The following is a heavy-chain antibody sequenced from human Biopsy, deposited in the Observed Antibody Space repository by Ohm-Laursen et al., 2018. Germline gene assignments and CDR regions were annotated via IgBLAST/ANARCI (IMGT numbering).Heavy chain of an antibody. V-gene: IGHV4-39*01. CDR1: GGSISNNNYY. Sequence: SETLSLTCPVSGGSISNNNYYWGWIRQPPGKGLEWIGSIFYRGSTHYKPSLKSRVNISADTSKNQFSLKLNSVTAADTAVYYCARDYDTGGYYYASWGQGTLVTVSS. D-gene: IGHD3-22*01. J-gene: IGHJ5*02. CDR3: ARDYDTGGYYYAS. CDR2: IFYRGST.